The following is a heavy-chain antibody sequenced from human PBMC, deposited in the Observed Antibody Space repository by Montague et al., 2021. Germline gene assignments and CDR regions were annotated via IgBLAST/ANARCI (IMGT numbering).Heavy chain of an antibody. J-gene: IGHJ4*02. CDR2: MYYSGST. Sequence: TLSLTCTVSGDSLISVCYSWTWIRQHPGKGLEWIVYMYYSGSTYYNPSFKSRVTISGDTSKNPFSLRLTSVTAADTAVYYCARGGLATGDFDYWGQGTLVTVSS. V-gene: IGHV4-31*03. D-gene: IGHD6-13*01. CDR1: GDSLISVCYS. CDR3: ARGGLATGDFDY.